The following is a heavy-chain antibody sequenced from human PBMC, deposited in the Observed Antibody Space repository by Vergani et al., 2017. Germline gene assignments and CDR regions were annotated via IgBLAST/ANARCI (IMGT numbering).Heavy chain of an antibody. CDR3: VRDRGLCAGGRCYTEAWDY. CDR2: IKEDGSET. J-gene: IGHJ4*02. Sequence: EVQLMESGGGLVQPGGSLRLSCAASGFTFSNSWMSWVRQAPGKGLEWVANIKEDGSETFYVDSVMGRFTISRDNAKNSLYLQMNSLRAEDTGVYHCVRDRGLCAGGRCYTEAWDYWGQGTPVTVSS. D-gene: IGHD2-2*02. CDR1: GFTFSNSW. V-gene: IGHV3-7*01.